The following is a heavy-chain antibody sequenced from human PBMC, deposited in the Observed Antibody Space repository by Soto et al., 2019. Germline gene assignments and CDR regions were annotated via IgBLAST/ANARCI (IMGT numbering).Heavy chain of an antibody. V-gene: IGHV3-66*01. J-gene: IGHJ2*01. CDR2: IYSGTTT. CDR1: GFTVSSSY. CDR3: ARRVGSYWSVDL. D-gene: IGHD1-26*01. Sequence: EVQLVESGGGLVQPGGSLRLSCVASGFTVSSSYMGWVRHAPGKGLEWVSSIYSGTTTYYAESVRGKFTVSTDNSTDTLYIQLNGLSVHDAAMYYWARRVGSYWSVDLWGRGTLVT.